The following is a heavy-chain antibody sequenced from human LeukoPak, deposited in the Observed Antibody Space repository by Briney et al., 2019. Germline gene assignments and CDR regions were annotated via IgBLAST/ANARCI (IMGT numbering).Heavy chain of an antibody. D-gene: IGHD1-1*01. V-gene: IGHV4-59*01. CDR3: TRDPYLTGKFDY. Sequence: SETLSLTCTVSGGSISSYYWSWIRQPPGKGLEWIGYIYYSGSTDYNPSLQSRVTISLDTSNNQFSLKVSSVTAADTAVYYCTRDPYLTGKFDYWGQGTLVTVSS. CDR1: GGSISSYY. J-gene: IGHJ4*02. CDR2: IYYSGST.